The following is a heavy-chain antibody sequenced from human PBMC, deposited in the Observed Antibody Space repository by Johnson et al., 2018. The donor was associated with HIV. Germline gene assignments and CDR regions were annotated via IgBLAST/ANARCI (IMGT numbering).Heavy chain of an antibody. V-gene: IGHV3-13*01. D-gene: IGHD6-19*01. Sequence: MQLVESGGTLVQPGGSLRLSCVASGFTFGTYWMTWVRQAPGKGLEWVSAIGTAGDTYYPGSVTGRFTISRDNSKNTLYLQMNSLRAEDTAVYYCAKDQYGQWLAHAFDIRGQWTMVTVSS. CDR1: GFTFGTYW. CDR3: AKDQYGQWLAHAFDI. CDR2: IGTAGDT. J-gene: IGHJ3*02.